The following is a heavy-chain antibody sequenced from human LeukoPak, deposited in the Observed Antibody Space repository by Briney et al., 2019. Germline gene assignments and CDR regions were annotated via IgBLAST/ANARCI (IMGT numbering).Heavy chain of an antibody. V-gene: IGHV3-30-3*01. CDR2: ISYDGSNK. J-gene: IGHJ4*02. Sequence: GGSLRLSCAASGFTFSSYAMHWVRQAPGKGLEWVAVISYDGSNKYYAGSVKGRFTISRDNSKNTLYLQMNSLRAEDTAVYYCARDYYDSSGYVDYWGQGTLVTVSS. CDR3: ARDYYDSSGYVDY. D-gene: IGHD3-22*01. CDR1: GFTFSSYA.